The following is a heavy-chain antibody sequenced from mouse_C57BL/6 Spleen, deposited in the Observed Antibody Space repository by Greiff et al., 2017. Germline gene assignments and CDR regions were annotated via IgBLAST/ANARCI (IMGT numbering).Heavy chain of an antibody. CDR2: IDPSDSYT. Sequence: VQLQQSGAELVRPGTSVKLSCKASGYTFTSYWMHWVKQRPGQGLEWIGVIDPSDSYTNYNQKFKGKATLTVDTSSSTAYMQLSSLTSEDSAVYYCARGDGQLSPTSSYYFDYWGQGTTLTVSS. CDR1: GYTFTSYW. D-gene: IGHD3-2*02. CDR3: ARGDGQLSPTSSYYFDY. V-gene: IGHV1-59*01. J-gene: IGHJ2*01.